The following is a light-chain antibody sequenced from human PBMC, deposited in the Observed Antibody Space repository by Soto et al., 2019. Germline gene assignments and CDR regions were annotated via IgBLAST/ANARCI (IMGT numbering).Light chain of an antibody. CDR3: QQRSNWPPMYT. CDR2: DAS. CDR1: QSVSSS. J-gene: IGKJ2*01. V-gene: IGKV3-11*01. Sequence: EIVLTQSPATLSLSPGERATLSCRASQSVSSSLAWYLQKPGQAPRLLIYDASNRATGIPARFSGSGSGTDFTLTISSLEPEDFAVYYCQQRSNWPPMYTFRQGTKLEIK.